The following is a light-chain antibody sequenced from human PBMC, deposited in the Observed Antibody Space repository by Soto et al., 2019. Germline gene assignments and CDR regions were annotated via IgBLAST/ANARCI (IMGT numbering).Light chain of an antibody. CDR2: SAS. CDR3: QQARSFPLT. V-gene: IGKV1-12*01. J-gene: IGKJ4*01. CDR1: QAISSW. Sequence: DIQMTQSPSSVSASVGDRVTITCRASQAISSWLAWYQQKPGRAPKLLIYSASSLQNGAPSRFTGIGSGTDFTLTITSLQPDDTAIYYCQQARSFPLTFGGGTKVEIK.